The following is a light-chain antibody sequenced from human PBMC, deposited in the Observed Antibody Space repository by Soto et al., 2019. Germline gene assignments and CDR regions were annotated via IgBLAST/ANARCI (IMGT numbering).Light chain of an antibody. Sequence: IQMTQSPSSVSASVGDTVTITCRASRYIRTALSWYQHRPGQAPXLLICVASSLQSGVPSRFSGSGYGTDFTLTISRLEPEDFAVFYCQQYGSSWTFGQGTKVDIK. CDR2: VAS. CDR3: QQYGSSWT. CDR1: RYIRTA. V-gene: IGKV1-6*01. J-gene: IGKJ1*01.